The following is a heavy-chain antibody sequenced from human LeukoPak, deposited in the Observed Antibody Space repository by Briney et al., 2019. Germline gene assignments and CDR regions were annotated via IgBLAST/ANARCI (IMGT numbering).Heavy chain of an antibody. V-gene: IGHV1-69*06. CDR3: AGRVPAGMFGLYYYFGMDV. D-gene: IGHD3-10*02. CDR2: IMPAFGTA. J-gene: IGHJ6*04. CDR1: GGTFTSFA. Sequence: GASVKVSCKASGGTFTSFAISWVRQAPGQGLEWMGGIMPAFGTANYAQKFQDRVTIKADKSTSTAYMEVRSLTSDDTAVYYCAGRVPAGMFGLYYYFGMDVWGKGTTVTVSS.